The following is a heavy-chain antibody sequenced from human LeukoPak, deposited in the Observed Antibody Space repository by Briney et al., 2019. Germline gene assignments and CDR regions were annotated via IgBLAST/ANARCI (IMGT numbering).Heavy chain of an antibody. CDR1: GLRFSDYY. V-gene: IGHV3-11*01. J-gene: IGHJ1*01. Sequence: NPGGSLRLSCAASGLRFSDYYVSWIRQAPGKGLQWVSYISSGGDIMHYADSVKGRFTSSRDNAKNSGYLEMNSLGAEDTAVYYCVTNLIGAGEYFQQWGQGTLVTVSS. D-gene: IGHD2/OR15-2a*01. CDR3: VTNLIGAGEYFQQ. CDR2: ISSGGDIM.